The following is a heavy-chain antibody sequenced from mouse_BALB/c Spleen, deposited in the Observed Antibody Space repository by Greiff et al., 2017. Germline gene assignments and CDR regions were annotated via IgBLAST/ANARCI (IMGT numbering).Heavy chain of an antibody. J-gene: IGHJ3*01. Sequence: EVKLEESGGGLVKPGGSLKLSCAASGFTFSSYAMSWVRQTPEKRLEWVASISSGGSTYYPDSVKGRFTISRDNARNILYLQMSSLRSEDTAMYYCARRGYDGYYSAYWGQGTLVTVSA. CDR2: ISSGGST. D-gene: IGHD2-3*01. CDR1: GFTFSSYA. V-gene: IGHV5-6-5*01. CDR3: ARRGYDGYYSAY.